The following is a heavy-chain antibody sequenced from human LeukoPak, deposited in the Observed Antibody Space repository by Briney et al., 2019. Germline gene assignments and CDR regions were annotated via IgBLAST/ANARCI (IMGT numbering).Heavy chain of an antibody. J-gene: IGHJ3*02. Sequence: PSETLSLTCTVSGGSISSYYWSWIRQPPGKGLEWIGYIYYSGSTNYNPSLKSRVTISVDTSKNQFSLKPSSVTAADTAVYYCASTYDRASAFDIWGQGTMVTVSS. CDR1: GGSISSYY. CDR2: IYYSGST. D-gene: IGHD3-22*01. V-gene: IGHV4-59*01. CDR3: ASTYDRASAFDI.